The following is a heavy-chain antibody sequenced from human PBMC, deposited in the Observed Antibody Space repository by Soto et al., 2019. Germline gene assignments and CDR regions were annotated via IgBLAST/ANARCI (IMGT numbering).Heavy chain of an antibody. CDR1: GGSISSGGYS. CDR3: ARARGLRNSVDWFDP. D-gene: IGHD4-17*01. J-gene: IGHJ5*02. Sequence: QLQLQESGSGLVKPSQTLSLTCAVSGGSISSGGYSWSWIRQPPGKGLEWIGYIYHSGSTYYNPSLKSRVTISVDRSKNQFSLKLSSVTAADTAVYYCARARGLRNSVDWFDPWGQGTLVTVSS. V-gene: IGHV4-30-2*01. CDR2: IYHSGST.